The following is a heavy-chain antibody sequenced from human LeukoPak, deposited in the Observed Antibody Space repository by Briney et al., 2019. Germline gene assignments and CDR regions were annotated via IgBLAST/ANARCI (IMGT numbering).Heavy chain of an antibody. CDR3: GRESGALRGYSFGL. J-gene: IGHJ4*02. V-gene: IGHV3-30-3*01. D-gene: IGHD5-18*01. CDR2: TTSDESNK. Sequence: GRSLRLSCAASGFSFSSYAMHWVRQAAGKGLEWVAITTSDESNKHYADSVKGRFTISRDNSKNTLYLQMNSLRAEDTAVYYCGRESGALRGYSFGLWGQGTLVTVSS. CDR1: GFSFSSYA.